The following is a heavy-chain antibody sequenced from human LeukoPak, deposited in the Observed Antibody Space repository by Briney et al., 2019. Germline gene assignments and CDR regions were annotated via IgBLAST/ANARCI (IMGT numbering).Heavy chain of an antibody. D-gene: IGHD1-26*01. CDR3: ARDRWRSGSYPAWFDP. CDR1: GGSFSGYY. J-gene: IGHJ5*02. V-gene: IGHV4-34*01. CDR2: INHSGST. Sequence: PSETLSLTCAVYGGSFSGYYWSWIRQPPGKGLEWIGEINHSGSTNYNPSLKSRVTISVDTSKNQFSLKLSSVTAADTAVYYCARDRWRSGSYPAWFDPWGQGTLVTVSS.